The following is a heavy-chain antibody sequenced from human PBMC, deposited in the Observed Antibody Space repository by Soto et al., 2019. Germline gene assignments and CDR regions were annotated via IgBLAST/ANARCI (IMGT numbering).Heavy chain of an antibody. CDR3: ARDTLGSCKGGPCYRLQV. V-gene: IGHV3-33*01. CDR2: IWSDGSDS. Sequence: QVQLAESGGGVVQPGGSLRVSCAASGFTFSSYVMHWVRQAPDKGLEWVAAIWSDGSDSFHADSVRGRFTVSRDNSENTLFLQMNTLRVEDTAVYYCARDTLGSCKGGPCYRLQVWGQGTLVIVSP. D-gene: IGHD2-15*01. J-gene: IGHJ1*01. CDR1: GFTFSSYV.